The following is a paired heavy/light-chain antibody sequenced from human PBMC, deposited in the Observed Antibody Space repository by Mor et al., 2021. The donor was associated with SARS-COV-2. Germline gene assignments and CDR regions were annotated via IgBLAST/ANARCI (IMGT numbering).Light chain of an antibody. CDR3: QQYYSPPLT. Sequence: DIVMAQSPDSLAVSLGERATINCKSSQNLLYRSNNKNYLAWYQQKPGQPPKLLIYWASTRESGVPDRFSGSGSGTDFTLTITSLQAEDVAVYYCQQYYSPPLTFGGGTKVEIK. J-gene: IGKJ4*01. CDR1: QNLLYRSNNKNY. V-gene: IGKV4-1*01. CDR2: WAS.
Heavy chain of an antibody. CDR1: GGSISSGSYY. Sequence: QVQLQESGPGLVKPSQTLSLTCSVSGGSISSGSYYWTWIRQRPGEGLEWVGYISYTGSTNYNPSLKSRLTISVDTSQNQFSLMLTFVTAADTAVYFCARGSGSTSSGWFAPWGQGTLVTVSS. J-gene: IGHJ5*02. D-gene: IGHD2-2*01. CDR3: ARGSGSTSSGWFAP. V-gene: IGHV4-31*03. CDR2: ISYTGST.